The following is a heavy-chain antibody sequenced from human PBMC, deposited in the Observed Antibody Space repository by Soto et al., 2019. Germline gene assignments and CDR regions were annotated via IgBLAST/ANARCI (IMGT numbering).Heavy chain of an antibody. CDR1: GFSFRSHG. V-gene: IGHV3-33*01. CDR3: ARDSSGVTTYFDS. J-gene: IGHJ4*02. Sequence: QVQLVESGGGVVQPGRSLRLSCAASGFSFRSHGMHWVRQAPGKGLEWVAVIWYDGSKKYYADSVKGRFTISRDNSKNTLYPEMNSLRAEDTAVYYCARDSSGVTTYFDSWGQGSLVTVSS. D-gene: IGHD4-17*01. CDR2: IWYDGSKK.